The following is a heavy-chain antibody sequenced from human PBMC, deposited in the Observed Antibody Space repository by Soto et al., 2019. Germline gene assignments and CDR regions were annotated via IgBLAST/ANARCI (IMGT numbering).Heavy chain of an antibody. CDR2: INSDGRST. CDR1: GFTFSTYS. D-gene: IGHD4-17*01. Sequence: GGSLRLSCAASGFTFSTYSIHWVRQAPGKGLVWVSRINSDGRSTSYADSVKGRFTISRDNARNTVYLHMNNLRAEDTAVYYCARPNDVGDSFYYYGLDVWGQGTTVTVSS. CDR3: ARPNDVGDSFYYYGLDV. V-gene: IGHV3-74*01. J-gene: IGHJ6*02.